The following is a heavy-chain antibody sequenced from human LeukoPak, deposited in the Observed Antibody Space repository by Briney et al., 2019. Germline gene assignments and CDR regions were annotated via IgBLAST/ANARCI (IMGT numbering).Heavy chain of an antibody. D-gene: IGHD1-26*01. V-gene: IGHV3-43*01. J-gene: IGHJ3*02. Sequence: GGSLRLSCAASGFTFDDYTMHWVRQALGKGLEWVSLISWDGGSTYYADSVKGRFTISRDNSKNSLYLQMNSLRTEDTALYYCAKDDSGSYYGDAFDIWGQGTMVAVSS. CDR3: AKDDSGSYYGDAFDI. CDR2: ISWDGGST. CDR1: GFTFDDYT.